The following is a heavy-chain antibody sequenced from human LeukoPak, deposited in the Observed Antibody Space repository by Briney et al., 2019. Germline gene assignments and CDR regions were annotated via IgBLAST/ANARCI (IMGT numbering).Heavy chain of an antibody. CDR3: ARRSRYFQH. CDR2: INHSGST. CDR1: GGSFSGYY. D-gene: IGHD2-2*01. V-gene: IGHV4-34*01. Sequence: PSETLSLTCAVYGGSFSGYYWSWIRQPPGKGLEWIGEINHSGSTNYNPSLKSRVTISVDTSKNQFSLKLSSVTAADTAVYYCARRSRYFQHWGQGTLVTVSS. J-gene: IGHJ1*01.